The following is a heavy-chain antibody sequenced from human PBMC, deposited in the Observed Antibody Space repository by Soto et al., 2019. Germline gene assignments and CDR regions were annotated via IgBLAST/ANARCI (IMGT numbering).Heavy chain of an antibody. V-gene: IGHV3-48*01. CDR3: XXXXXPFDY. CDR1: GFTFSSYS. J-gene: IGHJ4*02. Sequence: EVQLVESGGGLVQPGGSLRLSCAASGFTFSSYSMNWVRQAPGKGLEWVSYFSSSSSTIYYADSVKGRFTISRDNAKXXXXXXXXXXXXXXXXXXXXXXXXXPFDYWGQGTLVTVSS. CDR2: FSSSSSTI.